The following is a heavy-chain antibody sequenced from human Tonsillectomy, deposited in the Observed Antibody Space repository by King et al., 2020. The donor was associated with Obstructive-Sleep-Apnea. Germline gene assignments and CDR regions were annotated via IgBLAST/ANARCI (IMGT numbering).Heavy chain of an antibody. D-gene: IGHD6-13*01. CDR3: AKGDGSSWYGDAFDI. J-gene: IGHJ3*02. CDR2: ISWNSGSI. Sequence: VQLVESGGGLVQPGRSLRLSCSASGFTFDDYAMHWVRQAPGKGLEWVSGISWNSGSIGYADSVKGRFTISRDNAKNSLYLQMNRLRAEDTALYYCAKGDGSSWYGDAFDIWGQGTMVTVSS. CDR1: GFTFDDYA. V-gene: IGHV3-9*01.